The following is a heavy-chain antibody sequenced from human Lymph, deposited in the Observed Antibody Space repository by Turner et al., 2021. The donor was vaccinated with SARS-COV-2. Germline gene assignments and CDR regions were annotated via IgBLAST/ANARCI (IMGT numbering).Heavy chain of an antibody. J-gene: IGHJ6*04. Sequence: QVQLVQSGAEVKKPGASVKVSCKVSVFTLTELSIHWVRQAPGKGLEWMGGFDPEDAETIYAQKFQSRVTMTEDTTTDTAYMELSSLRSEDTAVYYCATAPAVAGYLPEYYGMEVWGKGTTVTDYS. CDR2: FDPEDAET. V-gene: IGHV1-24*01. D-gene: IGHD6-19*01. CDR3: ATAPAVAGYLPEYYGMEV. CDR1: VFTLTELS.